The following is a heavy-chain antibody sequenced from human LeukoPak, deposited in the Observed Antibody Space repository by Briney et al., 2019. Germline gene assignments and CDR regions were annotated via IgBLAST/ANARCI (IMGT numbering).Heavy chain of an antibody. V-gene: IGHV3-74*01. J-gene: IGHJ4*02. CDR3: ASVRGYSYGLYFDY. D-gene: IGHD5-18*01. CDR1: GFTFSSYW. Sequence: AGGSLRLSCAASGFTFSSYWMHWVRHAPGKGLVWVSRINSDGSSTSYADSVKGRFTISRDNAKNTLYLQMNSLRAEDTAVYYCASVRGYSYGLYFDYWGQGTLVTVSS. CDR2: INSDGSST.